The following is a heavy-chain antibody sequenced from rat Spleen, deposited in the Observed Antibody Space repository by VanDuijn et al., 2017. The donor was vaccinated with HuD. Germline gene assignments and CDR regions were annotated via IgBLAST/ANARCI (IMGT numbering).Heavy chain of an antibody. J-gene: IGHJ3*01. Sequence: QLVESGGGLVQPGRSMKLSCAASGFTFNNYYMAWVRQAPTKGLEWVASISIGGTNIYYRDSVKGRFTISRENAKRTLYLQMDSLRSEDTATYYCTTGDYDGYPNWFAYWGQGTLVTVSS. D-gene: IGHD1-12*03. CDR2: ISIGGTNI. CDR3: TTGDYDGYPNWFAY. CDR1: GFTFNNYY. V-gene: IGHV5-25*01.